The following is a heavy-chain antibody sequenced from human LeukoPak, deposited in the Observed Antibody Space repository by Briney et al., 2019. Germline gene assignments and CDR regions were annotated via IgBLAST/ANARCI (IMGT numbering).Heavy chain of an antibody. CDR1: GVTLCVSG. J-gene: IGHJ4*02. V-gene: IGHV3-23*01. Sequence: RGSLRLSRAASGVTLCVSGMSWGSPALRKGLEGVAAISPSDGSTYDADPVKGPVPISRDNCKSTLYLQMNSLRAEDPAVYYCTKGPIWVLFDYGGEGTLVTVSS. CDR3: TKGPIWVLFDY. CDR2: ISPSDGST. D-gene: IGHD5-18*01.